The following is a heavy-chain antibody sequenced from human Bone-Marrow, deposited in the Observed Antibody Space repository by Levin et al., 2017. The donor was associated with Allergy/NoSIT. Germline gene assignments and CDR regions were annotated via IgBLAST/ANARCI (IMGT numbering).Heavy chain of an antibody. CDR2: ISSTSTI. CDR3: ASEHTSGSYLDY. V-gene: IGHV3-48*02. Sequence: GGSLRLSCTASGFTFSTYSMNWVRQAPGKGLEWVSYISSTSTIYYADSVRGRFTISRDNAKNSLYLQMNSLRDEDTAVYYCASEHTSGSYLDYWGQGTLVTVSS. D-gene: IGHD3-10*01. J-gene: IGHJ4*02. CDR1: GFTFSTYS.